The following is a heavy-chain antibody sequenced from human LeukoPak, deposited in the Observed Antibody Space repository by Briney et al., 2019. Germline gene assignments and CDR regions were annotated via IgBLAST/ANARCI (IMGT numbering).Heavy chain of an antibody. D-gene: IGHD3-22*01. V-gene: IGHV3-23*01. CDR3: ASGGYRDYYFDY. J-gene: IGHJ4*02. CDR2: IIDDASRT. Sequence: QPGGSLRVSCDASGFTFRNYAMSWVRQAPGKGLEWVSAIIDDASRTFYADSVKGRFTISRDNAKNSLYLHMNSLRAEDTAVYYCASGGYRDYYFDYWGQGTLVTVSS. CDR1: GFTFRNYA.